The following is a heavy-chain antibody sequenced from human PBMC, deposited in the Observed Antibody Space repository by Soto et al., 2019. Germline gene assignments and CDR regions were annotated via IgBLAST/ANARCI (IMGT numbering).Heavy chain of an antibody. CDR1: GGSFSGYY. D-gene: IGHD5-18*01. J-gene: IGHJ4*02. V-gene: IGHV4-34*01. Sequence: SETLSLTCAVYGGSFSGYYWSWIRQPPGKGLEWIGEINHSGSTNYNPSLKSRVTISVDTSKNQFSLKLSSVTAADTAVYYCARGIQLWKSEEFGRIGYFDYWGQGTLVTVS. CDR3: ARGIQLWKSEEFGRIGYFDY. CDR2: INHSGST.